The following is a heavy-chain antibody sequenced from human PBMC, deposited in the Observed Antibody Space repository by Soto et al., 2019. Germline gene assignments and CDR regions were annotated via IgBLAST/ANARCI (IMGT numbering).Heavy chain of an antibody. D-gene: IGHD3-22*01. V-gene: IGHV3-48*02. J-gene: IGHJ6*02. Sequence: SLRLSCAASGFTFSSYSMNWVRQAPGKGLEWVSYISSSSSTIYYADSVKGRFTISRDNAKNSLYLQMNSLRDEDTAVYYCARDFNYYDSSYYYYGMDVWGQGTTVTVSS. CDR2: ISSSSSTI. CDR3: ARDFNYYDSSYYYYGMDV. CDR1: GFTFSSYS.